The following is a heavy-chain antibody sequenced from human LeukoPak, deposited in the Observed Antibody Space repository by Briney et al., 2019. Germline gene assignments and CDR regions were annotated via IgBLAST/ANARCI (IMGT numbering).Heavy chain of an antibody. Sequence: ASVKVSCKASGYSYSGYDMHWVRQAPGQGLEWMGWINPNRGGTNYAQNFQGRVTMTRDTSIRTAYMELSRLRSDDTAVYYCARYYLGGRSFDYWGQGTLVTVSS. CDR2: INPNRGGT. J-gene: IGHJ4*02. CDR3: ARYYLGGRSFDY. V-gene: IGHV1-2*02. D-gene: IGHD3-10*01. CDR1: GYSYSGYD.